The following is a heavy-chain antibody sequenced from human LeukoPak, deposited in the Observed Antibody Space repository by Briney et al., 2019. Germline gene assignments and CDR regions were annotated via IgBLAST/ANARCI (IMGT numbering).Heavy chain of an antibody. V-gene: IGHV4-34*01. J-gene: IGHJ4*02. CDR2: INHSGST. CDR3: ARDLEEWLLYIVEKDY. CDR1: GGSFSGYY. Sequence: SETLSLTCAVYGGSFSGYYWSWIRQPPGKGLEWIGEINHSGSTNYNPSLKSRVTISVDTSKNQFSLKLSSVTAEDTAVYYCARDLEEWLLYIVEKDYWGQGTLVTVSS. D-gene: IGHD3-3*01.